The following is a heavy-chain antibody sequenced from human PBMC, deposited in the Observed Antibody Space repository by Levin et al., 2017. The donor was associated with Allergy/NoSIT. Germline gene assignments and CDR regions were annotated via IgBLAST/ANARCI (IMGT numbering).Heavy chain of an antibody. Sequence: PGGSLRLSCAASGFTFSDYALHWVRQAPGKGLEWVAVISYDGTNKYYADSVKGRFTISRDNSKKTVHLQMNSLRPEDTGVYYCETDFWSAYHRGVEGPPHHGMDVWGQGTTVIVSS. D-gene: IGHD3-3*01. V-gene: IGHV3-30-3*01. J-gene: IGHJ6*02. CDR2: ISYDGTNK. CDR3: ETDFWSAYHRGVEGPPHHGMDV. CDR1: GFTFSDYA.